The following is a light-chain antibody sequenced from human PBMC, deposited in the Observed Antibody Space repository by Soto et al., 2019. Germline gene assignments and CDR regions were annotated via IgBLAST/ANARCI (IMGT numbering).Light chain of an antibody. CDR3: QLYNNWPPRT. V-gene: IGKV3-15*01. J-gene: IGKJ1*01. CDR1: QSVSSI. CDR2: GAS. Sequence: EIVITQTPATLSVSPGERATLSCRASQSVSSILAWYQQKPGQAPRLLIYGASTRATGIPARFSGSGSGTEFTLTISSLQSEDFAVYYCQLYNNWPPRTFGQGTKVEIK.